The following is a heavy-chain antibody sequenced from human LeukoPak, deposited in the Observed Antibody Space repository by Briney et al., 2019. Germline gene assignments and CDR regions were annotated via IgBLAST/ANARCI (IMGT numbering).Heavy chain of an antibody. CDR3: ARGKYYYCYHMDV. Sequence: PSQTLSLTCTVSGGSISSGSYYWSWIRQPAGKGLEYIGRIYTSGSTSYNPSLKSRVTISVDTSKNQFSLKLSSVTAADTAVYYCARGKYYYCYHMDVWGKGTTVTVSS. CDR2: IYTSGST. V-gene: IGHV4-61*02. J-gene: IGHJ6*03. CDR1: GGSISSGSYY.